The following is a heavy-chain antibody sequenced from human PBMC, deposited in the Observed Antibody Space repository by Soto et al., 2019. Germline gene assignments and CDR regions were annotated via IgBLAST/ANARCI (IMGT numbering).Heavy chain of an antibody. D-gene: IGHD6-19*01. Sequence: EVQLLESGGGLVQPGGSLRLSCAASGFTFTSYAMSWVRQAPGKGLEWVSAISGSGGSTYYADLVKGRFTISRDNSKNTLYLQMNSLRAEDTAVYYCARAPIGSSGWYLDGMDVWGQGTTVTVSS. CDR3: ARAPIGSSGWYLDGMDV. J-gene: IGHJ6*02. CDR1: GFTFTSYA. V-gene: IGHV3-23*01. CDR2: ISGSGGST.